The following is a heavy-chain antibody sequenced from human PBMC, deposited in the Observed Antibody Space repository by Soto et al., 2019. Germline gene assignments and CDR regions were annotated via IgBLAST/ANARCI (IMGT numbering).Heavy chain of an antibody. J-gene: IGHJ5*02. Sequence: GGSLRLSCAASGFTFYNYAMSWVRQAPGKGLEWVSSVSGSGATTYYADSVKGRFTISRDNSKNTLYLQMYSLRAEDTAIYYCAKDEGYCTTTSCYEFGFFDPWGQGTLVTVSS. CDR3: AKDEGYCTTTSCYEFGFFDP. CDR1: GFTFYNYA. CDR2: VSGSGATT. V-gene: IGHV3-23*01. D-gene: IGHD2-2*01.